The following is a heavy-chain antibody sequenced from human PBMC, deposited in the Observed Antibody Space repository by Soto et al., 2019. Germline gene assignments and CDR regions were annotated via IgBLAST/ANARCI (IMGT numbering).Heavy chain of an antibody. J-gene: IGHJ6*02. CDR2: IRRKENSYTT. CDR1: GLIFSDYN. CDR3: AMLGGWSGGSSGMDV. V-gene: IGHV3-72*01. D-gene: IGHD6-19*01. Sequence: EVQLVESGGGLVQPGGSLRLSCAASGLIFSDYNMDWVRQAPGKGLEWVGRIRRKENSYTTEYAASVKGRFTISRDDSKNSLYLQMSSLKSEDTAVYYCAMLGGWSGGSSGMDVWGQGTTVTVSS.